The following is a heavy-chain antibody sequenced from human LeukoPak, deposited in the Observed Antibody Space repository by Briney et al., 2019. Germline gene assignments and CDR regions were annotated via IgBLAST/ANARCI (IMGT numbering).Heavy chain of an antibody. Sequence: GESLKISCKGSGYSFTSYWVGWVRQMPGKGLEWMGIIYPGDSDTRYSPSFQGQVTISAGKSINTAYLQWNSLKASDTAMYYCARLFDDAKWFDPWGQGTLVTVSS. CDR2: IYPGDSDT. D-gene: IGHD3-3*01. V-gene: IGHV5-51*01. CDR1: GYSFTSYW. J-gene: IGHJ5*02. CDR3: ARLFDDAKWFDP.